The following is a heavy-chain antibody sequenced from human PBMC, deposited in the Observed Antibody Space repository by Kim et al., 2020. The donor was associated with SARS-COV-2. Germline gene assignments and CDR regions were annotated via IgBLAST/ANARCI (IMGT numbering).Heavy chain of an antibody. D-gene: IGHD2-21*01. CDR3: AGDRTIADTNDAFDI. V-gene: IGHV3-53*01. Sequence: SVEGRFTISRDNSKNTLYLQMNSLRAEDTAVYYCAGDRTIADTNDAFDIWGQGTMVTVSS. J-gene: IGHJ3*02.